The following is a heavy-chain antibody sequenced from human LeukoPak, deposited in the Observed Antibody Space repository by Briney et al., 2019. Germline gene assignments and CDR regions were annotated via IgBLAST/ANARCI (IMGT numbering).Heavy chain of an antibody. V-gene: IGHV4-34*01. CDR1: VYSISSGYY. Sequence: SEPLSLTCAVSVYSISSGYYWSWIRQPPGKGLEWIGEINHSGSTNYNASLKRRVTISADTSKNQFSLKLSSVTAADTAVYYCARGDLWQQLVRGDAFDSWGQGTMVTVSS. CDR3: ARGDLWQQLVRGDAFDS. D-gene: IGHD6-13*01. CDR2: INHSGST. J-gene: IGHJ3*02.